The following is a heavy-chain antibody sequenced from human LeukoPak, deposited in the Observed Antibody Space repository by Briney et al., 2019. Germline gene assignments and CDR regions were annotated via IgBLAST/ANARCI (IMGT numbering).Heavy chain of an antibody. CDR2: IYSGGST. D-gene: IGHD3/OR15-3a*01. Sequence: GGSLRLSCAASGFTVSSNYMTWVRQAPGKGLEWVSVIYSGGSTYYADSVRGRFTISRDNSKNTVYLQMNSLRAEDTAVYYCARDVVGPNRWVYGMDVWGQGTTVTVSS. CDR3: ARDVVGPNRWVYGMDV. V-gene: IGHV3-53*01. J-gene: IGHJ6*02. CDR1: GFTVSSNY.